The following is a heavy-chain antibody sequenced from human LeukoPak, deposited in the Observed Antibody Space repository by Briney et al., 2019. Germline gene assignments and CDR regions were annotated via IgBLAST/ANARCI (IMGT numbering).Heavy chain of an antibody. Sequence: SETLSLTCTVFGGSISSYYWSWIRQPPGKGLEWIGYIHHRGSANYNPSLKSRVAISLDTSKNQFSLRLSSVTAADTAVYFCARAGNYYTSGSYLGYWGQGTLVTVSS. D-gene: IGHD3-10*01. V-gene: IGHV4-59*01. J-gene: IGHJ4*02. CDR3: ARAGNYYTSGSYLGY. CDR1: GGSISSYY. CDR2: IHHRGSA.